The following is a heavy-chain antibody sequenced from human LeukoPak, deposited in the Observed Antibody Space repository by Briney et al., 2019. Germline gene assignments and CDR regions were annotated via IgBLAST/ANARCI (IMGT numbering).Heavy chain of an antibody. D-gene: IGHD1-26*01. CDR2: ISTSGST. CDR1: GGSIRSYS. Sequence: PSETLSLTCTVSGGSIRSYSWNWIRQPARKGLEWIGRISTSGSTNYNPSLKSRVTMSADTSKNQFSLNLSSVTAADTAVYYCARGVGATYFDYWGQGTLVTVSS. J-gene: IGHJ4*02. V-gene: IGHV4-4*07. CDR3: ARGVGATYFDY.